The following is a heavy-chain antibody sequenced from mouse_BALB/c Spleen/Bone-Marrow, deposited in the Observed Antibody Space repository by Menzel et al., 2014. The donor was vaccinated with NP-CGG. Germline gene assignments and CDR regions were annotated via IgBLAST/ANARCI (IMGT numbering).Heavy chain of an antibody. CDR2: INPDSSTI. V-gene: IGHV4-1*02. CDR3: AKNYYYGYVAY. J-gene: IGHJ3*01. Sequence: EVKVVESGGGLVQPGGSLKLSCAASGFDFSSYWMTWVRQAPGKGLEWIGEINPDSSTINYTPSLKDKFIISRDNAKNTLYLQMNKVRSEDTALYYCAKNYYYGYVAYWGQGTLVTVSA. CDR1: GFDFSSYW. D-gene: IGHD1-2*01.